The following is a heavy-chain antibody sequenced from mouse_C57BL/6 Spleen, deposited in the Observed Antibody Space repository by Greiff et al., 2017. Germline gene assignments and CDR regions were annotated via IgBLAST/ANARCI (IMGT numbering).Heavy chain of an antibody. D-gene: IGHD1-1*01. CDR3: ASRLLRGFAY. V-gene: IGHV1-61*01. Sequence: QVHVKQPGAELVRPGSSVKLSCKASGYTFTSYWMDWVKQRPGQGLEWIGNIYPSDSETHYNQKFKDKATLTVDKSSSTAYMQLSSLTSEDSAVYYCASRLLRGFAYWGQGTLVTVSA. J-gene: IGHJ3*01. CDR2: IYPSDSET. CDR1: GYTFTSYW.